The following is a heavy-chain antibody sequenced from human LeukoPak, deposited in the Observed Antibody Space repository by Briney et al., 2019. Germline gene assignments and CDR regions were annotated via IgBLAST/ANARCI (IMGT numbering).Heavy chain of an antibody. D-gene: IGHD3-3*01. CDR1: GGSISAYY. CDR2: IYTSGSA. CDR3: ARGHYYDFWSGYYQGWFDP. V-gene: IGHV4-4*07. Sequence: SETLSLTCTVSGGSISAYYWNWLRQPAGKGLEWLGRIYTSGSANYNPSLKSRVTMSVDTSKNQFSLRLSSVTAADTAVYYCARGHYYDFWSGYYQGWFDPWGQGTLVTVSS. J-gene: IGHJ5*02.